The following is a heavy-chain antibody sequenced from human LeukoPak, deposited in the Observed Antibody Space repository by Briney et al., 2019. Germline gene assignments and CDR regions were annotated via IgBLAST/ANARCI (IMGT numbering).Heavy chain of an antibody. J-gene: IGHJ4*02. CDR1: GFTFSSCA. V-gene: IGHV3-23*01. CDR2: ISGSGFTT. CDR3: AIRCGTNFDGGFDS. D-gene: IGHD1-1*01. Sequence: GGSLRLSCAASGFTFSSCAMSWVRQAPGKGLERVSGISGSGFTTNYADSVKGRFTISRDNSKNTLYMQMNSLSAEDTAVYYCAIRCGTNFDGGFDSWGQGTLVTVSS.